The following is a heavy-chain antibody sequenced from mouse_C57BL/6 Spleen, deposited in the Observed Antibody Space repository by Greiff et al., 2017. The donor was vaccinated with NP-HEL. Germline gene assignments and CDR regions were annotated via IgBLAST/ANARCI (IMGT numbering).Heavy chain of an antibody. J-gene: IGHJ2*01. V-gene: IGHV5-4*01. CDR3: ARSDYLDDFDY. CDR2: ISDGGSYT. CDR1: GFTFSSYA. D-gene: IGHD2-4*01. Sequence: EVQVVESGGGLVKPGGSLKLSCAASGFTFSSYAMSWVRQTPEKRLEWVATISDGGSYTYYPDNVKGRFTISRDNAKNNLYLQMSHLKSEDTAMYYCARSDYLDDFDYWGQGTTLTVSS.